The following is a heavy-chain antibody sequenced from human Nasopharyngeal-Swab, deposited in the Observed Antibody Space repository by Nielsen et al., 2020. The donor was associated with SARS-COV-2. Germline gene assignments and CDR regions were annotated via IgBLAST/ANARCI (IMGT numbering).Heavy chain of an antibody. V-gene: IGHV4-31*03. D-gene: IGHD3-22*01. Sequence: LRLSCTVSGGSISSGGYYWSWIRQHPGKGLEWIGYTYYSGSTYYNPSLTSRVTISVDTSKNQFSLKLSSVTAADTAVYYCARAAITMIVVVSAFDIWGQGTMVTVSS. CDR2: TYYSGST. J-gene: IGHJ3*02. CDR3: ARAAITMIVVVSAFDI. CDR1: GGSISSGGYY.